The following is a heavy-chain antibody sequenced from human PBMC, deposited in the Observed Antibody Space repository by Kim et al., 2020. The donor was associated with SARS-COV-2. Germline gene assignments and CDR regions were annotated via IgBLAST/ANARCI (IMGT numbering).Heavy chain of an antibody. CDR1: GFTFSSYS. CDR3: ARVEHDFWSGYPIDY. CDR2: ISSSSSYI. Sequence: GGSLRLSCAASGFTFSSYSMNWVRQAPGKGLEWVSSISSSSSYIYYADSVKGRFTISRDNAKNSLYLQMNSLRAEDTAVYYCARVEHDFWSGYPIDYWGQGTLVTVSS. V-gene: IGHV3-21*01. J-gene: IGHJ4*02. D-gene: IGHD3-3*01.